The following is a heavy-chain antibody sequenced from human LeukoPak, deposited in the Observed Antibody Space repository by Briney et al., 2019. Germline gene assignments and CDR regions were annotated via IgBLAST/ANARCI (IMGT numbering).Heavy chain of an antibody. V-gene: IGHV3-23*01. J-gene: IGHJ4*02. CDR1: GFTFSSYA. CDR3: AKRRDGYKGPTDY. D-gene: IGHD5-24*01. CDR2: ISGSGGST. Sequence: PGGSLRLSCAASGFTFSSYAMSWVRQAPGKGLEWVSAISGSGGSTYYADSVKGRFTISRDNSKNTLYLQMNSLRAEGTAVYYCAKRRDGYKGPTDYWGQGTLVTVSS.